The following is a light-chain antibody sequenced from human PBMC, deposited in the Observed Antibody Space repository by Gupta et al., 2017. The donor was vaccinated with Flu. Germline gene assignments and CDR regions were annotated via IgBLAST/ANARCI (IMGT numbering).Light chain of an antibody. V-gene: IGKV3-11*01. J-gene: IGKJ4*01. CDR1: QSINNC. CDR2: GTS. Sequence: IVLTQSPATLSLSPGESATLSCRASQSINNCLAWYQQKPGQAPRLLIYGTSNRATGITARFSGSGSGTDFTLTISSLEPEDFAVYHCQQCSDWPLTFGGGTKVESK. CDR3: QQCSDWPLT.